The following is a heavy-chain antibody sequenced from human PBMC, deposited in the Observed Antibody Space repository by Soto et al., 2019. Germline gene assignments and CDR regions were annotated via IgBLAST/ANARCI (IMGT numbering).Heavy chain of an antibody. J-gene: IGHJ4*02. CDR3: TKSRGGRSSVGNDY. D-gene: IGHD6-6*01. Sequence: AGGSLRLSCAVSGFIFKNYALNWVRQAPGKGLEWVASITRDGYNKYYADSVKGRFTISRDNSKNTLSLQMTALRVEDSSVYYCTKSRGGRSSVGNDYWGPGTLVTVSS. CDR1: GFIFKNYA. CDR2: ITRDGYNK. V-gene: IGHV3-30*02.